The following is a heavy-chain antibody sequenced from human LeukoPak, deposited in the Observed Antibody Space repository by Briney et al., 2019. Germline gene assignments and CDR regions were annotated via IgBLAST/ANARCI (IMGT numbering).Heavy chain of an antibody. Sequence: SETLSLTCTVSGGSISSYYWSWIRQPPGKGLEWIGYIYYSGSTNYNPSLKSRVTISVDTSKNQFSLKLSSVTAADTAVYYCARGEYYYDSSGYVKAYAFDIWGQGTMVIVS. CDR2: IYYSGST. CDR1: GGSISSYY. CDR3: ARGEYYYDSSGYVKAYAFDI. V-gene: IGHV4-59*01. D-gene: IGHD3-22*01. J-gene: IGHJ3*02.